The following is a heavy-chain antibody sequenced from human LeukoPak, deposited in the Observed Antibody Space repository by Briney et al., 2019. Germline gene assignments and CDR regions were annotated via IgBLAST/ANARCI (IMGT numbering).Heavy chain of an antibody. J-gene: IGHJ3*02. D-gene: IGHD5-18*01. Sequence: GGSLRLSCAAPGFSFSNYGMSWVRQAPGKGLQWVSTISNTGGSAYYADSVKGRFTLSRDNSNNALYLQMNSLRAEDTAVYYCAKTEYSYGYDGAFDIWGQGTMVAVSS. CDR1: GFSFSNYG. CDR2: ISNTGGSA. V-gene: IGHV3-23*01. CDR3: AKTEYSYGYDGAFDI.